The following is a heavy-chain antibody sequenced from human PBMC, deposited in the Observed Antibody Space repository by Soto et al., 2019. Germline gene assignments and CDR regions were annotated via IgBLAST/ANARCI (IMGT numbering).Heavy chain of an antibody. D-gene: IGHD3-22*01. CDR2: IDPSDSQT. J-gene: IGHJ4*02. CDR3: ARQIYDSDTGPNSQYYFDS. CDR1: GYSFAGYW. Sequence: GESLKISCKGSGYSFAGYWCTWVRQKPGKGLEWMGRIDPSDSQTYYSPSFRGHVTISATKSITTVFLQWSSLRASDTAMYYCARQIYDSDTGPNSQYYFDSWGQGTPVTVSS. V-gene: IGHV5-10-1*01.